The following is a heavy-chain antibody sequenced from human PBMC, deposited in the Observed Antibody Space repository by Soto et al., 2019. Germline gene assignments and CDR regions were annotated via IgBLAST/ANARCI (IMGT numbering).Heavy chain of an antibody. CDR3: ARQRSDRSGYNGGYNNY. CDR2: ISPSGGTT. D-gene: IGHD3-22*01. V-gene: IGHV1-46*01. J-gene: IGHJ4*02. CDR1: GYTFTTYY. Sequence: QVQLVQSGAAVKKPGASVKVSCKASGYTFTTYYIQWVRQAPGQGLEWMGVISPSGGTTTYAQKFKGRVTMTRDTSTSTVHMELSRLRSEDTAVYYCARQRSDRSGYNGGYNNYWGQGTLVTVSS.